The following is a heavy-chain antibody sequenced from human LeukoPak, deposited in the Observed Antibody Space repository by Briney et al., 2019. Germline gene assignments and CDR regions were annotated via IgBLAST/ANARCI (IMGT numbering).Heavy chain of an antibody. Sequence: PGRSLRLSCTASGFTFGDHGMGWVLQAPEKGLEWVGFIRRKVYGGTTEYAASVRGRFSISRDDSKSIAYLEMNSLKTEGTAVYYCTRDKDWSYDYWGQGTLVTVSS. V-gene: IGHV3-49*04. CDR3: TRDKDWSYDY. J-gene: IGHJ4*02. CDR2: IRRKVYGGTT. D-gene: IGHD3/OR15-3a*01. CDR1: GFTFGDHG.